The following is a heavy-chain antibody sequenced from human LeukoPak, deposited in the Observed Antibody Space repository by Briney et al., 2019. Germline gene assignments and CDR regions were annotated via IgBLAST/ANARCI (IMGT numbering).Heavy chain of an antibody. CDR1: GFTFSSYW. CDR2: IKQDGSEK. V-gene: IGHV3-7*04. J-gene: IGHJ5*02. Sequence: QPGGSLRLSCAASGFTFSSYWMNWVRQAPGEGLEWVANIKQDGSEKYYVDSVKGRFTISRDNAKNSLYLQMNSPRAGDTAVYYCARDRKSDGFDPWGQGTLVTVSS. CDR3: ARDRKSDGFDP.